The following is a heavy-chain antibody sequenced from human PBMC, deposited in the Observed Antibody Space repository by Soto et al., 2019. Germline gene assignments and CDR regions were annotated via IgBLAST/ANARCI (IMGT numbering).Heavy chain of an antibody. D-gene: IGHD2-15*01. V-gene: IGHV4-59*01. Sequence: QVQLQESGPGLVKSSETLSLTCSVSGDSSRTYYWGWIRQPPGKGLEWIGYINYRGRSNHNPALKSRLIISVDASKNHVALKLTSVTAADTAVYYCARSYWADSVSWNWFDPWGQGTLLVVAS. J-gene: IGHJ5*02. CDR1: GDSSRTYY. CDR3: ARSYWADSVSWNWFDP. CDR2: INYRGRS.